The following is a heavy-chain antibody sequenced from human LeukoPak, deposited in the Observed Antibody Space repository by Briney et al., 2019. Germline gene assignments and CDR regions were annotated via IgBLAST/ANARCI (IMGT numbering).Heavy chain of an antibody. CDR1: GGSVSSGSYY. J-gene: IGHJ3*02. CDR3: ARPTDHDVYVRAFDI. V-gene: IGHV4-61*01. CDR2: IYYSGST. Sequence: PSETLSLTCTVSGGSVSSGSYYWSWIRQPPGEGLEWIGYIYYSGSTNYNPSLKSRVTMSVDTSKNQFSLKLSSVTAADTAVYYCARPTDHDVYVRAFDIWGQGTMVTVSS. D-gene: IGHD3-10*02.